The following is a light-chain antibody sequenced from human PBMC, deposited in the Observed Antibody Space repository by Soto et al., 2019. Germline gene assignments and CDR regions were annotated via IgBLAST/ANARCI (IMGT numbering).Light chain of an antibody. CDR2: QAS. J-gene: IGKJ1*01. V-gene: IGKV1-5*03. Sequence: DIQMTQSPSTLSASVGDRVTSTFRASEIINNHLAWYQQKPGKAPKLLISQASRSESGVPSRFSGSGSGTEFILTISSLQPDDFATYYCQQYDFYSTFGQGTKVDIK. CDR3: QQYDFYST. CDR1: EIINNH.